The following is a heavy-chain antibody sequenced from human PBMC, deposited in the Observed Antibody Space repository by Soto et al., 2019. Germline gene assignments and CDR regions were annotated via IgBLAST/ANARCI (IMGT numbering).Heavy chain of an antibody. Sequence: SSATLSITCTVSGGSISSGGYYWSWIRQHPGKGLEWIGYIYYSGSTYYNPSLKSRVTISVDTSKNQFSLKLSSVTAADTAVYYCASDHTNYDFWSGSLGHWGQGTLVTVSS. CDR3: ASDHTNYDFWSGSLGH. V-gene: IGHV4-31*03. D-gene: IGHD3-3*01. J-gene: IGHJ4*02. CDR2: IYYSGST. CDR1: GGSISSGGYY.